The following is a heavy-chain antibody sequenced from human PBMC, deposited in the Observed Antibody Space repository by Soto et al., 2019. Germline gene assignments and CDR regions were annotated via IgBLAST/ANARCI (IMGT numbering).Heavy chain of an antibody. CDR2: IYSGGST. V-gene: IGHV3-66*04. J-gene: IGHJ4*02. Sequence: EVQLVESGGGLVQPGGSLRLSCAASGVTVSSNYMSWVRQAPGKGLEWVSVIYSGGSTYYADSVKARFTISRDNSKNTLDLQMNSLRAEDTAVYYCARHGYNYGGGYFDYWGQGTLVTVSS. CDR1: GVTVSSNY. D-gene: IGHD5-18*01. CDR3: ARHGYNYGGGYFDY.